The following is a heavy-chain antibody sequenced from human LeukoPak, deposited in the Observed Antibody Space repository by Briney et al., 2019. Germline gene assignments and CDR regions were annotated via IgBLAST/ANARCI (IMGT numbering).Heavy chain of an antibody. CDR1: GGSISSSSYY. J-gene: IGHJ4*02. CDR3: ARRRIVATIDY. D-gene: IGHD5-12*01. CDR2: IHYSGST. Sequence: SETLSLTCTVSGGSISSSSYYWGWVRQPPEKGLEWIGSIHYSGSTHYNPSLKSRVTISVDTSKNQFSLKLSSVTAADTAVYYCARRRIVATIDYWGQGTLVTVSS. V-gene: IGHV4-39*01.